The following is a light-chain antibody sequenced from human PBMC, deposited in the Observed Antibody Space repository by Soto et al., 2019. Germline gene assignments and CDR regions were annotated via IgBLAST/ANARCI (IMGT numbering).Light chain of an antibody. CDR2: ENN. CDR1: TSNIGSTS. CDR3: ATWDDSLSGPV. V-gene: IGLV1-47*01. J-gene: IGLJ2*01. Sequence: QSVLRQPPSASGTPGQSVTISCSGSTSNIGSTSVYWYQQLPGTAPKVFIYENNRRPSGVPDRFSGSKSGTSASLAISGLRSEDEADYYCATWDDSLSGPVFGGGTKLTVL.